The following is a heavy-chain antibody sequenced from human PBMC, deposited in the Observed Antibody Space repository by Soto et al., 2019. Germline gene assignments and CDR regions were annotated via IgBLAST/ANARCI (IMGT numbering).Heavy chain of an antibody. J-gene: IGHJ6*02. CDR3: AKVLVLDYYGSGRTSYDYYYYGMDV. V-gene: IGHV3-23*01. CDR2: ISGSGGST. D-gene: IGHD3-10*01. CDR1: GFTFSSYA. Sequence: GGSLRLSCAASGFTFSSYAMSWVRQAPGKGLEWVSAISGSGGSTYYAESVKGRFTISRDNSKNTLYLHMNSLRAEDTAVFYCAKVLVLDYYGSGRTSYDYYYYGMDVWGQGTTVTVSS.